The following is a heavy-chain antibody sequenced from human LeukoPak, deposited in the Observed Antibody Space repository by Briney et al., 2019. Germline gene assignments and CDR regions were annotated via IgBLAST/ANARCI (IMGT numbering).Heavy chain of an antibody. CDR3: AKGARITIFGVVSDYGMDA. V-gene: IGHV3-30*18. J-gene: IGHJ6*02. CDR1: GFTFSSYG. CDR2: ISYDGSNK. D-gene: IGHD3-3*01. Sequence: GGSLRLSCAASGFTFSSYGMHGVRQAPGKGLEWVAVISYDGSNKYYADSVKGRFTISRDNSKNTLYLQMNSLRAEDTAAYYCAKGARITIFGVVSDYGMDAWGQGTTVTVSS.